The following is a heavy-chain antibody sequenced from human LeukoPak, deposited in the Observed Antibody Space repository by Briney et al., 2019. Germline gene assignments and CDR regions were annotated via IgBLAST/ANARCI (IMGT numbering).Heavy chain of an antibody. CDR3: ARDVYYGSGSYSNDAFDI. CDR1: GFTFSSYW. Sequence: GGSLGLSCAASGFTFSSYWMHWVRQAPGKGLVWVSRINSDGSSTSYADSVKGRFAISRDNAKNTLYLQMNSLRAEDMAVYYCARDVYYGSGSYSNDAFDIWGQGTMSPSLQ. D-gene: IGHD3-10*01. CDR2: INSDGSST. V-gene: IGHV3-74*01. J-gene: IGHJ3*02.